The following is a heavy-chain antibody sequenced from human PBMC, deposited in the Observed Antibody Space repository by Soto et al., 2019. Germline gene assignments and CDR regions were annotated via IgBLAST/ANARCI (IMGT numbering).Heavy chain of an antibody. CDR3: ASTLVSGSDKPFDY. J-gene: IGHJ4*02. CDR2: FDPEDGET. V-gene: IGHV1-24*01. D-gene: IGHD3-10*01. CDR1: GYTLTELS. Sequence: GASVKVSCKVSGYTLTELSMHWVRQAPGKGLEWMGGFDPEDGETIYAQKFQGRVTMTKDTSTNTAYMELSSLRSEDTAVYYCASTLVSGSDKPFDYRGQGTLVTVSS.